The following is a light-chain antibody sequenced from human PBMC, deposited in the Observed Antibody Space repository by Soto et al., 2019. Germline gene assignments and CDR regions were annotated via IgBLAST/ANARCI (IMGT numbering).Light chain of an antibody. J-gene: IGKJ1*01. V-gene: IGKV1-5*03. Sequence: DIRMHQSTFTLTGFVGDSAPITCRASQTISSWLAWYQQKPGKAPKLLIYKASTLKSGVPSRFSGSGSGTEFTLTISSLQPDDFATYYCQHYNSYSEAFGQGTKADIK. CDR3: QHYNSYSEA. CDR1: QTISSW. CDR2: KAS.